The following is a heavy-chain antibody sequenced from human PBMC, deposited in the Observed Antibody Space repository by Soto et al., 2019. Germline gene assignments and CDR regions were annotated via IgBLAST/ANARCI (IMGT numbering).Heavy chain of an antibody. D-gene: IGHD1-1*01. V-gene: IGHV1-18*01. CDR3: ARGRYGDY. Sequence: QVHLVQSGAEVKKPGASVKVSCKASGYTFTSYGITWVRQAPGQGLEWMGWISAHNGNTDYAQKLQGRVIVTRDTSTSTAYIELRSLISDDTAVYYCARGRYGDYWGQGALVIVSS. CDR2: ISAHNGNT. CDR1: GYTFTSYG. J-gene: IGHJ4*02.